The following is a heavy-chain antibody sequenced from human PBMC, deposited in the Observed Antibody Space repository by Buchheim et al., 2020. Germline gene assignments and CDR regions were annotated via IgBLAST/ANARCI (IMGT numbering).Heavy chain of an antibody. CDR1: GYTFTSYG. CDR3: ARLVGEDIVVVPAAKKGPWFDP. J-gene: IGHJ5*02. V-gene: IGHV1-18*01. CDR2: ISAYNGNT. D-gene: IGHD2-2*01. Sequence: QVQLVQSGAEVKKPGASVKVSCKASGYTFTSYGISWVRQAPGQGLEWMGWISAYNGNTNYAQKLQGRVTMTTDTSTSTAYMELRSLRSDDTAVYYCARLVGEDIVVVPAAKKGPWFDPWGQGTL.